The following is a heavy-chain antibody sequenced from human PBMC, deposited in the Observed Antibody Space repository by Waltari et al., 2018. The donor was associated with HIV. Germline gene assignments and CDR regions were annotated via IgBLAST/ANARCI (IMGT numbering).Heavy chain of an antibody. V-gene: IGHV4-59*01. J-gene: IGHJ3*02. CDR3: ARVRITMIVARPNDAFDI. CDR1: GGSISSYY. D-gene: IGHD3-22*01. CDR2: IYYSGST. Sequence: QVQLQESGPGLVKPSETLSLTCTVSGGSISSYYWCWIRQPPGKGLEWIGHIYYSGSTNYNPSLKSRVTISLDTSKNQFSLKLSSVTAADTAVYYCARVRITMIVARPNDAFDIWGQGTMVTVSS.